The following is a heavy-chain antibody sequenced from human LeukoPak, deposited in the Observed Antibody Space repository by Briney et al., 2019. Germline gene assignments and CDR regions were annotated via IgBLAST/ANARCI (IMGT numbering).Heavy chain of an antibody. CDR2: INPSGGST. D-gene: IGHD2-15*01. Sequence: ASVKVSCKASGYTFTSYYMHWVRQAPGQGLEWMGIINPSGGSTSYAQKFQGRVTMTRDMSTSTVYMELSSLRSEDTAVYYCARDFVCSGGSCYGYYYMDVWGKGTTVTVSS. CDR3: ARDFVCSGGSCYGYYYMDV. CDR1: GYTFTSYY. V-gene: IGHV1-46*01. J-gene: IGHJ6*03.